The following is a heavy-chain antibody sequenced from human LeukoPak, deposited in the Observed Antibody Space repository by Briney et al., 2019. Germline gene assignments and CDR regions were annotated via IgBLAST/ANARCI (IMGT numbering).Heavy chain of an antibody. V-gene: IGHV4-59*01. CDR2: IFYSGST. CDR3: ARAPRYCSGGSCYAYYYGMDV. J-gene: IGHJ6*02. D-gene: IGHD2-15*01. CDR1: GGSISSYY. Sequence: SETLSLTRTVSGGSISSYYWSWIRQPPGKGLEWMGYIFYSGSTNYTPPLKSRLTISVDTPKNQFSLTLSSVTAADTAVYYCARAPRYCSGGSCYAYYYGMDVWGQGTTVTVSS.